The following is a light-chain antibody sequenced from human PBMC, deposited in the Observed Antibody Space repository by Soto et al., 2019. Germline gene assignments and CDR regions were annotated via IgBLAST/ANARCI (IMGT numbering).Light chain of an antibody. CDR3: QHYGGVWT. J-gene: IGKJ1*01. CDR1: QGISSY. V-gene: IGKV1-8*01. Sequence: IRMTQSPPALSASTGDRVTLTFRASQGISSYLAWYQQKPGKAPKLLIYAASTLQSGVPSRFSGSGSGTDFILTISSLQPDDFATYHCQHYGGVWTFGQGAKVDIK. CDR2: AAS.